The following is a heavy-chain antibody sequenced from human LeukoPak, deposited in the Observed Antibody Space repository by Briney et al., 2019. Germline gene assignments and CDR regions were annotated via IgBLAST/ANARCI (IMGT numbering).Heavy chain of an antibody. D-gene: IGHD3-10*01. CDR3: ARGFGNRYYYGSGSLAY. CDR2: INHSGSI. Sequence: SETLSLTCAVYGGSFSGYYWSWIRQPPGKGLEWIGEINHSGSINYNPSLKSRVTISVDTSKNQFSLKLSSVTAADTAVYYCARGFGNRYYYGSGSLAYWGQGTLVTVSS. J-gene: IGHJ4*02. CDR1: GGSFSGYY. V-gene: IGHV4-34*01.